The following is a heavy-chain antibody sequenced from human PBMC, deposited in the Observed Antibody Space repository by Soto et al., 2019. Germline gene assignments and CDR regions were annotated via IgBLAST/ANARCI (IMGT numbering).Heavy chain of an antibody. D-gene: IGHD3-3*01. CDR1: GFTFSNYG. CDR3: ARALDFWSAYFDY. CDR2: TTGGGGST. V-gene: IGHV3-23*01. J-gene: IGHJ4*02. Sequence: PGGSLRLSCAASGFTFSNYGVSWVRQAPGKGLEWVSGTTGGGGSTYYADSVKGRFTISRDNSKNTLYLQMNSLRTEDTAVYYCARALDFWSAYFDYWGQGSLVTVSS.